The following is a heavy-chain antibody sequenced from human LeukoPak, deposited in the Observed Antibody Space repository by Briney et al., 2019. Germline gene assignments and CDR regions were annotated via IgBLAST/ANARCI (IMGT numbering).Heavy chain of an antibody. Sequence: ASVKVSCKASGYTFTSYAMNWVRQAPGQGLEWMGWINTNTGNPTYAQGFTGRFVLSLDTSVSTAYLQISSLKAEDTAVYYCARVKGPKADYGDYSGDIWGQGTLVTVSS. CDR2: INTNTGNP. J-gene: IGHJ4*02. CDR1: GYTFTSYA. CDR3: ARVKGPKADYGDYSGDI. D-gene: IGHD4-17*01. V-gene: IGHV7-4-1*02.